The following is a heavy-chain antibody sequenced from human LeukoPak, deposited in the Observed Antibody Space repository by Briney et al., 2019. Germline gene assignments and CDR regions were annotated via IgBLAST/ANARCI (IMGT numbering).Heavy chain of an antibody. CDR3: AKDKMTTYCGGDCYFGWFDP. CDR1: GFTFSSYA. CDR2: ISGSGGST. Sequence: GGSLRLSCAASGFTFSSYAMSWVRQAPGKGLEWVSAISGSGGSTYYADSVKGRFTISRDNSKNTLYLQMNSLRAEDTAVYYRAKDKMTTYCGGDCYFGWFDPWGQGTLVTVSS. V-gene: IGHV3-23*01. D-gene: IGHD2-21*02. J-gene: IGHJ5*02.